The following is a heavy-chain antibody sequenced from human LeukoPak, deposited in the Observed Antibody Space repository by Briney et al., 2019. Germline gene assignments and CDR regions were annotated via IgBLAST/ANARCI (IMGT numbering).Heavy chain of an antibody. CDR3: ARLFPVVRGVSDY. CDR2: INHSGST. D-gene: IGHD3-10*01. V-gene: IGHV4-34*01. J-gene: IGHJ4*02. Sequence: SETLSLTCAVYGGSFSGYYWSWIRQPPGKGLEWIGEINHSGSTNYNPSLKSRVTISVDASKNQFSLKLSSVTAADTAVYYCARLFPVVRGVSDYWGQGTLVTVSS. CDR1: GGSFSGYY.